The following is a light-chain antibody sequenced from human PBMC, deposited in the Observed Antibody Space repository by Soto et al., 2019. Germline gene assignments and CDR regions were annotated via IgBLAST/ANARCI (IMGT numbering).Light chain of an antibody. V-gene: IGKV1-5*01. Sequence: DIPITQSPSTLSASVVDSVTITCRASQNIRNWLAWYQQKPGKAPNPLIYDASILENGVPSRFSGTGSGTEFTLTISNLQPDDFATYFCQQYNSFSLITFGQGTRLEIK. J-gene: IGKJ5*01. CDR1: QNIRNW. CDR3: QQYNSFSLIT. CDR2: DAS.